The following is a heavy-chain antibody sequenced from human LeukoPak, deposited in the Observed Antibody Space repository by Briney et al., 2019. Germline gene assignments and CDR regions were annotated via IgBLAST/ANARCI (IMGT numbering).Heavy chain of an antibody. CDR1: GYSFTSYW. CDR2: IDPSDSYT. CDR3: ARWGITMVRGDDYNWFDP. Sequence: GESLKISCKGFGYSFTSYWISWVRQMPGKGLEWMGRIDPSDSYTNYSPSFQGHVTISADKSISTAYLQWSSLKASDTAMYYCARWGITMVRGDDYNWFDPWGQGTLVTVSS. J-gene: IGHJ5*02. V-gene: IGHV5-10-1*01. D-gene: IGHD3-10*01.